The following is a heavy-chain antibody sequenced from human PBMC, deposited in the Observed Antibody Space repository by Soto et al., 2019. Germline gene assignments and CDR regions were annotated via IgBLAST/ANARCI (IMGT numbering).Heavy chain of an antibody. V-gene: IGHV4-31*03. D-gene: IGHD2-8*01. CDR1: GGSISSGGYY. J-gene: IGHJ5*02. CDR2: IYYSGST. CDR3: AREVYATYNWFDP. Sequence: SETLSLTCTVSGGSISSGGYYWSWIRQHPGKGLEWIGYIYYSGSTYYNPSLKSRVTISVDTSKNQFSLKLSSVTAADTAVYYCAREVYATYNWFDPWGQGTLVTVSS.